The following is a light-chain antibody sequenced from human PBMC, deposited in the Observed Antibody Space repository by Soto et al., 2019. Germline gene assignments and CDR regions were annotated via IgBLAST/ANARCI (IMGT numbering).Light chain of an antibody. V-gene: IGKV1-27*01. CDR2: AAS. J-gene: IGKJ1*01. CDR3: LPYNSGLWT. CDR1: QGITNH. Sequence: DIQMTQSPSSLSASAGDRVTFTCRASQGITNHLAWYQQKPGKVPKLLIYAASTLQSGVPSRFSGSGSGTDFTLTISSLQPEDVAAYFCLPYNSGLWTFGQGTKVEIK.